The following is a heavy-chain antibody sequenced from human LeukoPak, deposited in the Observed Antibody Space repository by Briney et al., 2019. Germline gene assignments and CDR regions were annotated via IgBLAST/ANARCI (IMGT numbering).Heavy chain of an antibody. J-gene: IGHJ4*02. Sequence: GSLELLWATLGIPFSSYAMRWVRQAPGKGLEWVSAISGSGGSTYYADSVKGRFTISRDNSKNTLYLQMNSLRAEDTAVYYCAKDDLEWDYWGQGTLVTVSS. CDR1: IPFSSYA. CDR2: ISGSGGST. V-gene: IGHV3-23*01. CDR3: AKDDLEWDY. D-gene: IGHD3-3*01.